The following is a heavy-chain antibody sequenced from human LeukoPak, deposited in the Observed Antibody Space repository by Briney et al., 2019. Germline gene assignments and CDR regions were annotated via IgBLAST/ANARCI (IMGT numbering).Heavy chain of an antibody. Sequence: GGSLRLSCAASGFTFSSYSMNWVRQAPGKGLEWVSSISSSSSYIYYADSVKGRFTISRDNAKNSLYLQMNSLRAEDTAVYYCARDGSRHGGIDYWGHGTLVTVSS. V-gene: IGHV3-21*01. D-gene: IGHD4-23*01. CDR3: ARDGSRHGGIDY. CDR2: ISSSSSYI. J-gene: IGHJ4*01. CDR1: GFTFSSYS.